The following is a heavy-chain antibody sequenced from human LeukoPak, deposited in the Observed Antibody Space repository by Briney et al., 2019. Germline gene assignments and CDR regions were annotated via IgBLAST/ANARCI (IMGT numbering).Heavy chain of an antibody. V-gene: IGHV4-30-4*08. Sequence: SETLSLTCTVSGGSISSGDYYWGWIRQPPGKGLEWIGYIYYSGSTYYNPSLKSRVTISVDTSKNQFSLKLSSVTAADTAVYYCARNGGNYDYFDYWGQGTLVTVSS. CDR3: ARNGGNYDYFDY. CDR1: GGSISSGDYY. J-gene: IGHJ4*02. CDR2: IYYSGST. D-gene: IGHD4-23*01.